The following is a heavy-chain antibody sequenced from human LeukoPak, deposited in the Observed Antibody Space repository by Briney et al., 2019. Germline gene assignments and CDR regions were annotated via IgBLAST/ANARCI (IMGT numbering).Heavy chain of an antibody. V-gene: IGHV4-30-4*01. CDR1: GGSLSSGDYY. D-gene: IGHD2-15*01. J-gene: IGHJ5*02. CDR2: IYYSGST. Sequence: SQTLSLTCTVSGGSLSSGDYYWGWLRQPPGTGLEWVGYIYYSGSTYYNPSLKSRVTISVDTSKNQFSLKLSSVTAADTAVYYCARGPTIVVVVAAIWFDLWGQGTLVTVSS. CDR3: ARGPTIVVVVAAIWFDL.